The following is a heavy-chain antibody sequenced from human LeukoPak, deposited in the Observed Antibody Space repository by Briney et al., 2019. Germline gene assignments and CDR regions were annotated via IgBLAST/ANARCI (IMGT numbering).Heavy chain of an antibody. CDR2: IKQDGSEK. CDR3: ARDQGTRIVVVPAYDYYYGMDV. J-gene: IGHJ6*04. D-gene: IGHD2-2*01. V-gene: IGHV3-7*03. CDR1: GFTFSSYW. Sequence: GGSLRLSCAASGFTFSSYWMSWVRQAPGKGLELVANIKQDGSEKYYVDSVKGRFTISRDNAKNSLYLQMNSLRAEDTAVYYCARDQGTRIVVVPAYDYYYGMDVWGKGTTVTVSS.